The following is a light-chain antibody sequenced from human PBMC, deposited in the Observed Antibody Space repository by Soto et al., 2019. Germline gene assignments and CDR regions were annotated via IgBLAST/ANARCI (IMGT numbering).Light chain of an antibody. Sequence: EIVLTQPPGPLSVSPGDRVTLSCRASQTVNNNYLAWYQQKPGQAPRLLIYGASTPATGTPARFSCSGSGTHFTLTVSSLEPEDFAVYYCQQYGGSAPWTFGRGTKVDMK. CDR2: GAS. CDR1: QTVNNNY. CDR3: QQYGGSAPWT. J-gene: IGKJ1*01. V-gene: IGKV3-20*01.